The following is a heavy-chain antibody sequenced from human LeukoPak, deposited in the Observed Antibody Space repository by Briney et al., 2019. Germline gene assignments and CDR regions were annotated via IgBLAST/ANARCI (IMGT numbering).Heavy chain of an antibody. CDR2: ISPNSGGT. CDR3: ARDVDGMDV. Sequence: ASVTVSCTASGYTFTGHYMHWVRQAPGQGLEWMGWISPNSGGTNYAQKFQGWVTMTRDTSISTAYMELSRLTSDDTAVYYCARDVDGMDVWGKGTTVTVSS. J-gene: IGHJ6*04. V-gene: IGHV1-2*04. CDR1: GYTFTGHY.